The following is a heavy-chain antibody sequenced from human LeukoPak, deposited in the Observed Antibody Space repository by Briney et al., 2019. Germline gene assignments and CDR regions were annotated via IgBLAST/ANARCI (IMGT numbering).Heavy chain of an antibody. Sequence: GGSLRLSCAASGFTFSSYGMHWVRQAPGKGLEWVAFIRYDGSNKYYADSVKGRFTISRDNSKNSLFLQMNSLRAEDTAVYYCARDKVVGATNLDYWGQGTLVTVSS. CDR3: ARDKVVGATNLDY. CDR1: GFTFSSYG. D-gene: IGHD1-26*01. CDR2: IRYDGSNK. V-gene: IGHV3-30*02. J-gene: IGHJ4*02.